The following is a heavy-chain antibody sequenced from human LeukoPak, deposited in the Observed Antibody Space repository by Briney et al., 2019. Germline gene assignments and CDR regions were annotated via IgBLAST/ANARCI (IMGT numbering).Heavy chain of an antibody. CDR1: GGSISGNYY. V-gene: IGHV4-39*07. D-gene: IGHD4-17*01. Sequence: PSETLSLTCTVSGGSISGNYYWGWIRQPPGKGLEWIGSIFYTGKSNNNPSLESRVSISVDESKTQLSLRLESVTAADTAVYYCARGTITTVTDSWGPGTLVTVSS. CDR3: ARGTITTVTDS. J-gene: IGHJ4*02. CDR2: IFYTGKS.